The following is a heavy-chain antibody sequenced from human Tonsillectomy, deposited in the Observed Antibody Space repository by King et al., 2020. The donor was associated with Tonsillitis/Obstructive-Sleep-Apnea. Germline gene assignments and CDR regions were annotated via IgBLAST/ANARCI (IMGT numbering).Heavy chain of an antibody. Sequence: VQLVESGGGLVKPGGSLRLSCAASGFTFSSYSMNWVRQAPGKGLDWVSSISSSSSYIYDADSLKGRFTISRDNAKNSLYLQMNSLRAEDTAVYYCATYSSGYYPCYWGQGTLVTVSS. CDR2: ISSSSSYI. CDR1: GFTFSSYS. J-gene: IGHJ4*02. V-gene: IGHV3-21*01. D-gene: IGHD3-22*01. CDR3: ATYSSGYYPCY.